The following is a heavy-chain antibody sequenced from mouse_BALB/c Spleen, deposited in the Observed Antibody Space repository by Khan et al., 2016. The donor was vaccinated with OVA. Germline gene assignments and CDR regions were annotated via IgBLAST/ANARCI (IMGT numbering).Heavy chain of an antibody. CDR2: ITSGGSYT. Sequence: EVELVESGGGLVKPGGSLKLSCAASGFAFSSYSMSWVRQTPEKRLEWVATITSGGSYTYYPDSVKGRFTISRDNAKNTLYLQMSSLKSEDTAMYYCTRERNYYGSSFYFDYWSQGTTLTVSS. D-gene: IGHD1-1*01. J-gene: IGHJ2*01. V-gene: IGHV5-6-4*01. CDR1: GFAFSSYS. CDR3: TRERNYYGSSFYFDY.